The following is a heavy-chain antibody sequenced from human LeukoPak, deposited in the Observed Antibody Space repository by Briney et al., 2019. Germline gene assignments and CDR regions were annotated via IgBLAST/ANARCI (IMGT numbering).Heavy chain of an antibody. CDR2: IYHSGST. CDR3: ARATSYYYDSIHAFDI. J-gene: IGHJ3*02. Sequence: KPSETLSLTCTVSGYSISSGYYWGWIRQPPGKGLEWIGSIYHSGSTYYNPSLKSRVTISVDTSKNQFSLKLSSVTTADTAVYYCARATSYYYDSIHAFDIWGQGTMVTVSS. V-gene: IGHV4-38-2*02. CDR1: GYSISSGYY. D-gene: IGHD3-22*01.